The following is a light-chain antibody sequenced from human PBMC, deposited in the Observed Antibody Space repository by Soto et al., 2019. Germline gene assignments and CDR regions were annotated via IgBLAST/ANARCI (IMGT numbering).Light chain of an antibody. CDR3: QQYYSTPPT. J-gene: IGKJ4*01. CDR1: QSVLYSSNNKNY. Sequence: DIVMTQSPDSLAVSLGERATINCKSSQSVLYSSNNKNYLAWYQQKPGQPPKLLIYWASTRKSGVPDRFSGSGSGTDFTLTISSLQAEDVAVYYCQQYYSTPPTFGGGTKVDIK. CDR2: WAS. V-gene: IGKV4-1*01.